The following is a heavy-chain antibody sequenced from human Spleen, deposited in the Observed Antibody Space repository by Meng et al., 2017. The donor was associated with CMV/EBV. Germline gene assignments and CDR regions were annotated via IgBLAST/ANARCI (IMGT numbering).Heavy chain of an antibody. CDR1: GGSFSGYY. J-gene: IGHJ4*02. CDR2: INHSGST. V-gene: IGHV4-34*01. CDR3: ARAPADCSSTSCYSTPFDY. D-gene: IGHD2-2*01. Sequence: GSLRLSCAVYGGSFSGYYWSWIRQPPGKGLEWIGEINHSGSTNYNPSLKSRVTISVDTSKNQFSLKLSSVTAADTAVYYCARAPADCSSTSCYSTPFDYWGQGTLVTVSS.